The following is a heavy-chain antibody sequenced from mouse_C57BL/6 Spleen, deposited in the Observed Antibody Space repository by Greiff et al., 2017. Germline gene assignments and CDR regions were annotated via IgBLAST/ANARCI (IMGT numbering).Heavy chain of an antibody. J-gene: IGHJ1*03. CDR1: GYAFSSYW. CDR3: ARATTVVWYFDV. V-gene: IGHV1-80*01. CDR2: IYPGDGDP. D-gene: IGHD1-1*01. Sequence: LVESGAELVKPGASVKISCKASGYAFSSYWMNWVKQRPGQGLEWIGQIYPGDGDPNSNGKFKGKATLTADKSSSTAYMQLSSLTPEDSAVYFCARATTVVWYFDVWGTGTTVTVSS.